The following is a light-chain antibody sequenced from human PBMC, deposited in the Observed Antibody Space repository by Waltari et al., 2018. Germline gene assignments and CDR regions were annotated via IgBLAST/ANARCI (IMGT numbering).Light chain of an antibody. CDR3: MQTTQFPYT. J-gene: IGKJ2*01. CDR2: RVS. V-gene: IGKV2-24*01. CDR1: HSLVHSDGNTY. Sequence: DIVMTQTPLSSTVTLGQSASISCRSSHSLVHSDGNTYLSWLQQRPGKPPTLLVYRVSKRFSGVTDRFSGSGAGTEFTLKISRVETEDVGIYYCMQTTQFPYTFGQGTKLEIK.